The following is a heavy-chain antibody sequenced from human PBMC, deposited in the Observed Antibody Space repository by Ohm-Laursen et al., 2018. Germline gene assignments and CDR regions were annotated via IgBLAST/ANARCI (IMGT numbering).Heavy chain of an antibody. Sequence: GTLSLTCTVSGGSISSYYWSWTRQSPGKGLEWIGYIYKSGSTNYNPSLKSRVTISMDTSKNQFSLKLSSVTAADTAVYYCARDSPMKGTADYWGQGTLVTVSS. J-gene: IGHJ4*02. V-gene: IGHV4-59*12. CDR3: ARDSPMKGTADY. D-gene: IGHD3-22*01. CDR1: GGSISSYY. CDR2: IYKSGST.